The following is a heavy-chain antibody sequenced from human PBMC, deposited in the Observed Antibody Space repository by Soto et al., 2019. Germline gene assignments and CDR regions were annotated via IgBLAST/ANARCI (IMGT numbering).Heavy chain of an antibody. CDR3: ARDMVSITHDVMDV. Sequence: QVQLQESGPGLVKPSQTLSLTCTVSGGSISSGGYYWSGIRQHPGKGLEWIGYIYYSGSTYYNPSLKSRVTISVDTAKNQFSLKLSSVTAADTAVYYCARDMVSITHDVMDVWGQGTTVTVSS. J-gene: IGHJ6*02. V-gene: IGHV4-31*03. D-gene: IGHD3-9*01. CDR2: IYYSGST. CDR1: GGSISSGGYY.